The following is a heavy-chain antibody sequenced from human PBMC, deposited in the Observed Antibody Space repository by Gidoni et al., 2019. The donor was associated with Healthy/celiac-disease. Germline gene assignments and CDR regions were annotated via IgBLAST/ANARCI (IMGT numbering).Heavy chain of an antibody. J-gene: IGHJ6*02. CDR3: ARDDDYGSGSYYPYYYGMDV. V-gene: IGHV3-21*01. Sequence: WVRQAPGKGLEWVSSISSSSSYIYYADSVKGRFTISRDNAKNSLYLQMNSLRAEDTAVYYCARDDDYGSGSYYPYYYGMDVWGQGTTVTVSS. D-gene: IGHD3-10*01. CDR2: ISSSSSYI.